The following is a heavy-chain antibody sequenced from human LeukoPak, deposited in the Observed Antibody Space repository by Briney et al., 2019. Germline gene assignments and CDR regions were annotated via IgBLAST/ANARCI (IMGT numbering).Heavy chain of an antibody. J-gene: IGHJ4*02. Sequence: ASVKASCKASGYTFTSYAMHWVRQAPGQRLEWMGWINAGNGNTKYSQKFQGRVTITRDTSASTAYMELSSLRSEDTAVYYCARGPPPYYYDSSGYSYYFDYWGQGTLVTVSS. D-gene: IGHD3-22*01. CDR1: GYTFTSYA. CDR3: ARGPPPYYYDSSGYSYYFDY. CDR2: INAGNGNT. V-gene: IGHV1-3*01.